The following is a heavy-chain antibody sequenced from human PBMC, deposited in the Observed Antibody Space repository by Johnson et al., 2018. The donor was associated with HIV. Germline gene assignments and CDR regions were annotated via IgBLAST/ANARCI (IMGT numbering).Heavy chain of an antibody. CDR2: IWYDGRSK. J-gene: IGHJ3*02. D-gene: IGHD6-13*01. CDR3: ARASGYRRGGENSRVDGFDI. Sequence: QVQLVESGGGVVQPGRSLRLSCAASGFTFSTYGMHWVRQAPGKGLEWVAVIWYDGRSKYYADSVRGRFTISRDNAKKSLYLQRNNLRAEDTALYYCARASGYRRGGENSRVDGFDIWGQGTVVTVSS. V-gene: IGHV3-33*01. CDR1: GFTFSTYG.